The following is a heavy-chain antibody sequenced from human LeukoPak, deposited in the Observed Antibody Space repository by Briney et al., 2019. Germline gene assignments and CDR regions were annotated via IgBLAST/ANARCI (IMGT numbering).Heavy chain of an antibody. CDR3: AKSQYQLSPGAFDI. V-gene: IGHV3-33*06. Sequence: GGSLRLSCAASGFTFSSYGMHWVRQAPGKGLEWVAVIWYDGSNKYYADSVKGRFTISRDNSKNTLYLQMNSLRAEDTAVYYCAKSQYQLSPGAFDIWGQGTMVTVSS. D-gene: IGHD2-2*01. J-gene: IGHJ3*02. CDR1: GFTFSSYG. CDR2: IWYDGSNK.